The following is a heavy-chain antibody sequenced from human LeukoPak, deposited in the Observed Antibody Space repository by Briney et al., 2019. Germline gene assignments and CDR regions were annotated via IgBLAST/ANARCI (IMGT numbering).Heavy chain of an antibody. D-gene: IGHD3-3*01. CDR1: GGTFSSFA. CDR3: ARDDYRMTGRSTIFPGFDP. J-gene: IGHJ5*02. CDR2: ISAHSGNT. Sequence: GASVKVSSKASGGTFSSFAISWVRQAPGQGLEWMGWISAHSGNTNYAQNLQGRVTMTTDASTSTAYMELRSLRSDDTAVYYCARDDYRMTGRSTIFPGFDPWGQGTLVTVSS. V-gene: IGHV1-18*01.